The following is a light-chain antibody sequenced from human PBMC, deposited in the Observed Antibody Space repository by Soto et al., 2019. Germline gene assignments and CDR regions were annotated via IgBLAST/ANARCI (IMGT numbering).Light chain of an antibody. J-gene: IGLJ1*01. V-gene: IGLV2-14*01. CDR2: EVV. CDR1: SSDVGGYNY. Sequence: QSVLTQPASVSGSPGQSITISCTGTSSDVGGYNYVSWYQHHPGKAPKLMIYEVVNRPSGVSNRFSGSKSGITASLTISGLHAEDEADYYCTSYTSSSPLVFGTGTKLTVL. CDR3: TSYTSSSPLV.